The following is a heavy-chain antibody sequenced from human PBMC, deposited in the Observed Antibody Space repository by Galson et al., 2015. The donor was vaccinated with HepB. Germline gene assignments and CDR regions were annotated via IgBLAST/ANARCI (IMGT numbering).Heavy chain of an antibody. Sequence: SLRLSCAASGFTFSNAWMSWVRQAPGKGLEWVSRIKSKTDGGTTDYAAPVKGRFTISRHDSKNTLSLQINSLKTEDTAVYYCTTDGWAQSGSYYVLDYWGQGTLVTVSS. CDR2: IKSKTDGGTT. CDR3: TTDGWAQSGSYYVLDY. V-gene: IGHV3-15*01. D-gene: IGHD1-26*01. J-gene: IGHJ4*02. CDR1: GFTFSNAW.